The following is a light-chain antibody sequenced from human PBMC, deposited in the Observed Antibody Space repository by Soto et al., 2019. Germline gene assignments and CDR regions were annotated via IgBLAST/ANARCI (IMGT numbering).Light chain of an antibody. CDR1: QGIGDT. CDR2: GAS. CDR3: QQSYSTPIT. V-gene: IGKV3-15*01. J-gene: IGKJ5*01. Sequence: EVVMRQSPATLSVSPGEGATLSCRASQGIGDTLAWYQHKPGQTPRLLIYGASTRATGIPARFSGSGSGTDFTLTISSLQPEDFATYYCQQSYSTPITFGQGTRLEIK.